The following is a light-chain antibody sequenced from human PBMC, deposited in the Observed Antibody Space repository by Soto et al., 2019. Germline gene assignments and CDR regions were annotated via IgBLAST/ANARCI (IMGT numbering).Light chain of an antibody. CDR3: QKYNSAPQT. CDR2: AAS. Sequence: DIQMTQSPSSLSASVGDRVTITCRASQGISNYLAWYQQKPGKVPKLLIYAASTLHSGVPSRFSGSGSGTDFTLTISSLQPADVATYYCQKYNSAPQTFGVGTKVEIK. J-gene: IGKJ4*01. CDR1: QGISNY. V-gene: IGKV1-27*01.